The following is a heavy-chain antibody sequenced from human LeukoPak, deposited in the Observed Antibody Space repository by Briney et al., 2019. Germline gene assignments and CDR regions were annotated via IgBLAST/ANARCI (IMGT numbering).Heavy chain of an antibody. D-gene: IGHD6-25*01. V-gene: IGHV3-15*01. Sequence: GGSLRLSCAASGFTFSNAWMGWVRQAPGKGLEWVGRIKSKNDGGTTDYAAPVKGRFTIARDDSKDTLYLQMNSLKTEDTAVYYCITAYSSGWYACWGQGTLVTVSS. J-gene: IGHJ5*01. CDR1: GFTFSNAW. CDR3: ITAYSSGWYAC. CDR2: IKSKNDGGTT.